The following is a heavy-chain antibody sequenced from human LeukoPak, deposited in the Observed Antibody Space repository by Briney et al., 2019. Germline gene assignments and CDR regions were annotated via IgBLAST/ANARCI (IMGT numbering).Heavy chain of an antibody. J-gene: IGHJ4*02. V-gene: IGHV5-51*01. CDR2: IYPGDSDT. Sequence: GESLQISCKGSGYRFTTYWIGWVRQMPGKGLEWMGIIYPGDSDTRYNPSFQGQVPISADKSINTAYLQWSSLEASDNAMYYCARFRQLIRSYFDYWGQGTLVAVSS. CDR3: ARFRQLIRSYFDY. CDR1: GYRFTTYW. D-gene: IGHD2-8*01.